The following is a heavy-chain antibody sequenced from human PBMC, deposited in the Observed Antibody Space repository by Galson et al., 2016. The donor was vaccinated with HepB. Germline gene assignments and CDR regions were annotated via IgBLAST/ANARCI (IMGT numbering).Heavy chain of an antibody. CDR2: ISYDGSYN. CDR1: GFTFSSYG. J-gene: IGHJ3*02. D-gene: IGHD3-9*01. CDR3: AKDQHLRILRYFDWVNDAFDM. V-gene: IGHV3-30*18. Sequence: SLRLSCAASGFTFSSYGMHWVRQAPGKGLEWVAVISYDGSYNSYATPGRAESPTPRDNSMDTLYLQMNSLRAEDTAVYYCAKDQHLRILRYFDWVNDAFDMWGQGTMVTVSS.